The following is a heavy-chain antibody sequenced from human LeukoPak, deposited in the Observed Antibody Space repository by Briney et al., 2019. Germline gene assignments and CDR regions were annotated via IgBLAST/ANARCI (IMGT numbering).Heavy chain of an antibody. J-gene: IGHJ4*02. Sequence: ASVKVSCKASGYTFTSYAMHWVRQAPGQRLEWMGWINAGNGNTKYSQKLQGRVTITRDTSASTAYMELSSLRSEDTAVYYCARFGTIFGVVIQLGFDYWGQGTLVTVSS. CDR2: INAGNGNT. CDR1: GYTFTSYA. D-gene: IGHD3-3*01. CDR3: ARFGTIFGVVIQLGFDY. V-gene: IGHV1-3*01.